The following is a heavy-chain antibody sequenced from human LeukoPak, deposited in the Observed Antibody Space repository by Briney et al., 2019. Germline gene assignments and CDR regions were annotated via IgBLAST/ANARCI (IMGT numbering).Heavy chain of an antibody. V-gene: IGHV3-7*01. CDR2: IKKDGSEE. CDR1: EFTFSDYW. D-gene: IGHD1-1*01. J-gene: IGHJ6*02. Sequence: RGSLRLSCAASEFTFSDYWMSWVRQAPGKGPEWVANIKKDGSEEHYVDSVKGRFTVSRDNAKNSLFLQMNSLRVEDTAVYYWATYDNWVAGDVWGQGTSVSVS. CDR3: ATYDNWVAGDV.